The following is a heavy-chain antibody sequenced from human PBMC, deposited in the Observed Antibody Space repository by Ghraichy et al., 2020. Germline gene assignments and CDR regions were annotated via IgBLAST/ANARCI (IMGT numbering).Heavy chain of an antibody. Sequence: SQTLSLTCAISGDSVSSNSAAWNWIRQSPSRGLEWLGRTYYRSKWYNDYAVSVKSRITINPDTSKNQFSLQLNSVTPEDTAVYYCARDRGAPPWSVGGGYRAYYFDYWGQGTLVTVSS. CDR1: GDSVSSNSAA. V-gene: IGHV6-1*01. CDR3: ARDRGAPPWSVGGGYRAYYFDY. J-gene: IGHJ4*02. D-gene: IGHD1-26*01. CDR2: TYYRSKWYN.